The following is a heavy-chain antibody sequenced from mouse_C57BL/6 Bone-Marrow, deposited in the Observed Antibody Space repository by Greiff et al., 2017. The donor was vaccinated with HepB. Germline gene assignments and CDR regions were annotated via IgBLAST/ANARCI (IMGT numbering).Heavy chain of an antibody. V-gene: IGHV3-6*01. J-gene: IGHJ2*01. CDR3: ARGIHYYFDY. D-gene: IGHD1-2*01. Sequence: EVQLKESGPGLVKPSQSLSLTCSVTGYSITSGYYWNWIRQFPGNKLEWMGYISYDGSNNYNPSLKNRISITRDTSKNQFFLKLNSVTTEDTATYYCARGIHYYFDYWGQGTTLTVSS. CDR2: ISYDGSN. CDR1: GYSITSGYY.